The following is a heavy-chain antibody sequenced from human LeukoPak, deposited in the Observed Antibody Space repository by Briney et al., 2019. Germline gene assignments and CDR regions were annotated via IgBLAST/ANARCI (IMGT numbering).Heavy chain of an antibody. Sequence: GRSLRLSCAASGFTFTTYGMHWVRQAPGKGLEWVAVIWYDGTKENYGDSVKGRFTISRDNSKNTLYLQMNSLRAEDTAMYYCARGPCGSTSCPTLGFDYWGQGTLVTVSS. D-gene: IGHD2-2*01. J-gene: IGHJ4*02. CDR1: GFTFTTYG. CDR3: ARGPCGSTSCPTLGFDY. V-gene: IGHV3-33*01. CDR2: IWYDGTKE.